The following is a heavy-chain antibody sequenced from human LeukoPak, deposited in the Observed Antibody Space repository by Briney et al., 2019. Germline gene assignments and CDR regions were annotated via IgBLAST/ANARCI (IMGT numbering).Heavy chain of an antibody. CDR3: ARARGATPRLDY. V-gene: IGHV3-30*04. CDR1: GFTFSSYA. CDR2: ISYDGSNK. Sequence: PGGSLRPSCAASGFTFSSYAMHWVRQAPGKGLEWVAVISYDGSNKYYADSVKGRFTISRDNSKNTLYLQMNSLRAEDTAVYYCARARGATPRLDYWGQGTLVTVSS. D-gene: IGHD1-26*01. J-gene: IGHJ4*02.